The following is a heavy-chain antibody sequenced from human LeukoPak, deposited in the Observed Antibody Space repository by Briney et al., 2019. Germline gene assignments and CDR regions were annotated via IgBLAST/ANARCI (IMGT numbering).Heavy chain of an antibody. CDR2: IYSGGST. Sequence: QSGGSLRLSCAASGFTVSSNYMSWVRQAPGKGLEWVSVIYSGGSTYYADSVKGRFTISRDNSKNTLYLQMNSLRAEDTAVYYCARDLGLYDRGSSGYLDYWGQGTLVTVSS. D-gene: IGHD3-22*01. V-gene: IGHV3-66*01. CDR1: GFTVSSNY. CDR3: ARDLGLYDRGSSGYLDY. J-gene: IGHJ4*02.